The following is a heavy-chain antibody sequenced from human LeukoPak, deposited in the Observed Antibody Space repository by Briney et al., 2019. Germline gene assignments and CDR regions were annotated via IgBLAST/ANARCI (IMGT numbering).Heavy chain of an antibody. CDR1: GFTFDDYA. CDR3: AKDRSGNSYGHFDY. Sequence: GGSLRLSCAASGFTFDDYAMHWVRQAPGKGLEWVSLISWGGGSTYYADSVKGRFTISRDNSKNSLYLHMSSLRAEDTALYYCAKDRSGNSYGHFDYWGQGTLVTVSS. CDR2: ISWGGGST. D-gene: IGHD3-10*01. V-gene: IGHV3-43D*04. J-gene: IGHJ4*02.